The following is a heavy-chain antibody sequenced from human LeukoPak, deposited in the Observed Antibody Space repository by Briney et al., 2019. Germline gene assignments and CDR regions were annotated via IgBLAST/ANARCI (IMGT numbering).Heavy chain of an antibody. V-gene: IGHV4-4*07. CDR2: IYTSGST. CDR1: GGSISSYY. Sequence: SETLSLTCAVSGGSISSYYWSWIRQPAGKGLDWIGRIYTSGSTNYNPSLKSRVTMSVDTSKNQFSLKLSSVTAADTAVYYCAREYYDILTGYYTIDYWGQGTLVTVSS. D-gene: IGHD3-9*01. CDR3: AREYYDILTGYYTIDY. J-gene: IGHJ4*02.